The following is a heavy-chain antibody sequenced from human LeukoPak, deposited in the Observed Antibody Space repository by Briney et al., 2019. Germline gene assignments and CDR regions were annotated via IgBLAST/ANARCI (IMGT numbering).Heavy chain of an antibody. Sequence: PGGSLRLSCAASGFTFSSYWMSWVRQAPGKGLEWVANIKQDGSEKYYVDSVKGRFTISRDNAKNSLYLQMNSLRAEDTAVYYCARTTKGYCTNGVCYRGIFDYWGQGTLVTVSS. V-gene: IGHV3-7*01. J-gene: IGHJ4*02. CDR1: GFTFSSYW. CDR3: ARTTKGYCTNGVCYRGIFDY. D-gene: IGHD2-8*01. CDR2: IKQDGSEK.